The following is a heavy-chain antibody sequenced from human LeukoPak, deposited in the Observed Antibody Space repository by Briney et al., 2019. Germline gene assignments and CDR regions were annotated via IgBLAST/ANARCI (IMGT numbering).Heavy chain of an antibody. V-gene: IGHV1-2*06. Sequence: ASVKVSCKASGYTFTGYYIHWVRQAPGQGLGWMGRINPNSAGTNYAQKFQGRVTMTRDTSISTAYMDLSRLTSDDTAVYYCARPCSSTSCQFYDAFDIWGQGTMVTVSS. CDR2: INPNSAGT. D-gene: IGHD2-2*01. CDR1: GYTFTGYY. J-gene: IGHJ3*02. CDR3: ARPCSSTSCQFYDAFDI.